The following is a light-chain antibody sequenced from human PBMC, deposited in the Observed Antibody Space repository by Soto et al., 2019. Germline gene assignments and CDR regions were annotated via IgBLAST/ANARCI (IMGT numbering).Light chain of an antibody. CDR2: KAS. Sequence: DIQMTQSPSTLSASVGDRVTITCRASQSISSWLAWYQQKPGKAPKLLIYKASSLESGVPSRFSGGGSGTEFTLTISSLQPDYFATYYCQQYNSDSGFTCGPGTKVDIK. J-gene: IGKJ3*01. CDR1: QSISSW. CDR3: QQYNSDSGFT. V-gene: IGKV1-5*03.